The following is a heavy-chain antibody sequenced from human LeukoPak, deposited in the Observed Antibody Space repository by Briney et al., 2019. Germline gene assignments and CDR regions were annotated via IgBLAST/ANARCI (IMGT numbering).Heavy chain of an antibody. CDR2: INHSGST. J-gene: IGHJ4*02. D-gene: IGHD6-19*01. CDR3: ARASSGWYAHY. CDR1: GGSFSDYY. Sequence: SETLSLTCAVYGGSFSDYYWSWIRQPPGKGLEWIGEINHSGSTNYNPSPKSRVTISVDTSKNQFSLKLSSVTAADTAVYYCARASSGWYAHYWGQGTLVTVSS. V-gene: IGHV4-34*01.